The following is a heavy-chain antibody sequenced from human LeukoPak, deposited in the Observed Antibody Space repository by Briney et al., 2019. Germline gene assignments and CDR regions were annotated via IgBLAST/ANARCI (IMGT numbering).Heavy chain of an antibody. V-gene: IGHV3-7*03. J-gene: IGHJ4*02. D-gene: IGHD1-26*01. CDR1: GFTFSSYA. CDR3: ARDKEEGATKFDY. CDR2: IKQDGGEE. Sequence: GGSLRLSCAASGFTFSSYAMSWVRQAPGKGPEWVANIKQDGGEEYYLDSVKGRFTISRDNAKSSLYLQMTSLGTEDTAVYYCARDKEEGATKFDYWGLGALVTVSS.